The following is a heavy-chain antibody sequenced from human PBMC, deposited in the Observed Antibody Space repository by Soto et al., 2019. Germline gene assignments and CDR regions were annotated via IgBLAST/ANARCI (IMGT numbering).Heavy chain of an antibody. CDR3: ARGAGYSYGYDFDY. CDR2: INAGNGNT. Sequence: ASVKVSXKASGYTFTSYAMHWVRQAPGQRLEWMGWINAGNGNTKYSQKFQGRVTITKDTSATTAYMELRSLRSEDTAVYYCARGAGYSYGYDFDYWGQGTLVTVSS. D-gene: IGHD5-18*01. V-gene: IGHV1-3*01. J-gene: IGHJ4*02. CDR1: GYTFTSYA.